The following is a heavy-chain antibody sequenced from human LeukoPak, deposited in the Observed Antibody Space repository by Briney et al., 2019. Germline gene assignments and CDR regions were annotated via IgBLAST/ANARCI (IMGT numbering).Heavy chain of an antibody. V-gene: IGHV3-11*01. CDR1: GFTFNDYY. Sequence: GGSLRLSCAASGFTFNDYYMSWIRQAPGEGLEWVSYISGSGSTIYYADSLKGRFTISRDNARNSLYLQMNSLRVEDTAVYYCARYYDSGASRGPKKTFDIWGQGTMVTVSS. CDR2: ISGSGSTI. CDR3: ARYYDSGASRGPKKTFDI. D-gene: IGHD3-10*01. J-gene: IGHJ3*02.